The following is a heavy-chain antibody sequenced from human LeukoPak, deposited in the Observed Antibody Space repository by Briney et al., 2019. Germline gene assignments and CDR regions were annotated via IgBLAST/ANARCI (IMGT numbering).Heavy chain of an antibody. Sequence: PSETLSLTCAVXGXSFSGYYWSWIRQPPGKGLEWIGEINHSGSTNYNPSLKSRVTISVDTSKNQFSLKLSSVTAADTAVYYCARGAMYYDILTGYRGTIDYWGQGTLVTVSS. D-gene: IGHD3-9*01. CDR3: ARGAMYYDILTGYRGTIDY. V-gene: IGHV4-34*01. J-gene: IGHJ4*02. CDR2: INHSGST. CDR1: GXSFSGYY.